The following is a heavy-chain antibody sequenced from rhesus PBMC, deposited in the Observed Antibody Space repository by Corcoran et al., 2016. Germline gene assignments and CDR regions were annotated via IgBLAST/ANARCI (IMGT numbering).Heavy chain of an antibody. Sequence: QVQLVQSGAEVKQPGASVKVSCKASGYTFTSYGMNWVRQAHGQRLEWMGWINTDPGNPTDAQGFKERFTFSMDTSISTAYLQISSLKAEDTAVYYCARHGLVGATIDYWGQGVLVTVSS. J-gene: IGHJ4*01. D-gene: IGHD1-44*02. CDR3: ARHGLVGATIDY. V-gene: IGHV7-114*01. CDR1: GYTFTSYG. CDR2: INTDPGNP.